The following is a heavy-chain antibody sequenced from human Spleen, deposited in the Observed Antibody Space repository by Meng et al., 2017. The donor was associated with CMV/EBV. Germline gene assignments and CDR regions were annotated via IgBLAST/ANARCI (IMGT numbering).Heavy chain of an antibody. V-gene: IGHV3-74*01. CDR3: ARSISSSSRGFDY. CDR2: INSDGSST. Sequence: GESLKISCAASGFTFSSYWMHWVRQAPGKGLVWVSRINSDGSSTSYADSVKGRFTISRDNSKNTLYLQMNSLRAEDTAVYYCARSISSSSRGFDYWGQGTLVTVSS. CDR1: GFTFSSYW. J-gene: IGHJ4*02. D-gene: IGHD6-13*01.